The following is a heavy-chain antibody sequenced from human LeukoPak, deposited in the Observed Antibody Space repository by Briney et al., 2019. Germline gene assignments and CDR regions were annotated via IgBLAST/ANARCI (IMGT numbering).Heavy chain of an antibody. CDR3: ARDLIGIGEPGAFDY. V-gene: IGHV1-18*01. CDR1: GYTFTSYG. Sequence: ASVKVSCKASGYTFTSYGISWVRQAPGQGLEWMGWISAYNGNTNYAQKLQGRVTMTTDTSTSTAYMELRSLRSDDTAVYYCARDLIGIGEPGAFDYWGQGTLVTVSS. CDR2: ISAYNGNT. J-gene: IGHJ4*02. D-gene: IGHD3-10*01.